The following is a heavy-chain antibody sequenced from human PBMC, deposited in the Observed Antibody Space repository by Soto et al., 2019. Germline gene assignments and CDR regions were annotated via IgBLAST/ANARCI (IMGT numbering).Heavy chain of an antibody. V-gene: IGHV1-3*01. J-gene: IGHJ5*02. Sequence: ASVKVSCKASGYTXTSYATHWVRQAPGQRLEWMGWINAGNGNTKYSQKFQGRVTITRDTSASTAYMELSSLRSEDTAVYYCARDLFCSGGSCYWFDPWGQGTLVTVSS. CDR3: ARDLFCSGGSCYWFDP. CDR2: INAGNGNT. CDR1: GYTXTSYA. D-gene: IGHD2-15*01.